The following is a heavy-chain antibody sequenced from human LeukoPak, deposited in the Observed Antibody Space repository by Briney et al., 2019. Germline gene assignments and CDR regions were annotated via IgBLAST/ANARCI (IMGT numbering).Heavy chain of an antibody. D-gene: IGHD4-23*01. CDR3: ARGRPHGNDY. J-gene: IGHJ4*02. Sequence: GGSLRLSCAASGFTFSSYWMNWVRQAPGKGLVWVSRIASDGSSTTYADSVKGRFSISRDNAKNTLYLQMNSLRVVDTAVYYCARGRPHGNDYWGQGTLVTVSS. CDR2: IASDGSST. CDR1: GFTFSSYW. V-gene: IGHV3-74*01.